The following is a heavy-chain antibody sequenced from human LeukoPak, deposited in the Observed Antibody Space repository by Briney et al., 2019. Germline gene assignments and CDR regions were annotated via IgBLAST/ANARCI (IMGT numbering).Heavy chain of an antibody. CDR1: GHTFINYG. CDR3: ARDGFSSSWPYYFDF. D-gene: IGHD6-13*01. Sequence: ASVTVSCKASGHTFINYGITWVRQAPGQGLEWMGWISSYNGNTNYAQKFQGRVTMTTDTSTSTAYMELKSLRSDDTAVYHCARDGFSSSWPYYFDFSGQGALVTVSS. CDR2: ISSYNGNT. V-gene: IGHV1-18*01. J-gene: IGHJ4*02.